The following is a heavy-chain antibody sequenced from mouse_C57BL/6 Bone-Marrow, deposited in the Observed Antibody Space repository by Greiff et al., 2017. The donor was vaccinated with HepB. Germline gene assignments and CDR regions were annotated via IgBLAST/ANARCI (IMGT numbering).Heavy chain of an antibody. V-gene: IGHV12-3*01. D-gene: IGHD2-2*01. CDR3: AGAYGYDGGFAY. CDR2: ITHSGET. Sequence: VKLVESGPGLVKPSQSLFLTCSITGFPITSGYYWIWIRQSPGKPLEWMGYITHSGETFYNPSLQSPISITRETSKNQFFLQLNSVTTEDTAMYYCAGAYGYDGGFAYWGQGTLVTVSA. CDR1: GFPITSGYY. J-gene: IGHJ3*01.